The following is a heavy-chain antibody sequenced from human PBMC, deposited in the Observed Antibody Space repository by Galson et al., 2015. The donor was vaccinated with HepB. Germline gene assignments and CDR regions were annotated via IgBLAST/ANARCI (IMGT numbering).Heavy chain of an antibody. Sequence: SLRLSCAASGFTFSSYSMHWVRQAPGKGLEWVAVISYDGSNKYYADSVKGRFTISRDNSKNTLYLQMNSLRAEDTAVYYCAKESSSLLLDYWGQGTLVTVSS. CDR3: AKESSSLLLDY. CDR1: GFTFSSYS. J-gene: IGHJ4*02. V-gene: IGHV3-30*18. D-gene: IGHD6-13*01. CDR2: ISYDGSNK.